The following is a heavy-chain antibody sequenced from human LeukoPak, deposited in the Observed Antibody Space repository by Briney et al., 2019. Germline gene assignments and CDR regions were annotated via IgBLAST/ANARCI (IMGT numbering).Heavy chain of an antibody. V-gene: IGHV4-34*01. J-gene: IGHJ6*03. CDR2: INHSGST. D-gene: IGHD3-3*01. CDR1: GGSFSGYY. CDR3: ARGRYYDFWSGYYHYYYYYMDV. Sequence: SETLSLTRAVYGGSFSGYYWSWIRQPPGKGLEWIGEINHSGSTNYNPSLKSRVTISVDTSKNQFSLKLSSVTAADTAVYYCARGRYYDFWSGYYHYYYYYMDVWGKGTTGTVSS.